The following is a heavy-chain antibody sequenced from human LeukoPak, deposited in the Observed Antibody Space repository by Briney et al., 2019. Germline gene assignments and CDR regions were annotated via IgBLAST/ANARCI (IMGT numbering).Heavy chain of an antibody. CDR3: TRGPIQQGLYYGMDV. V-gene: IGHV3-49*04. CDR1: GFTFGDHA. Sequence: PGGSLRLSCTASGFTFGDHAMSWVRQAPGKGLEWVGFIRSKTYGGTTEYAASVKGRFTISRDDSKSIAYLQMNSLKTEDTAAYYCTRGPIQQGLYYGMDVWGQGTTVTVSS. D-gene: IGHD5-18*01. CDR2: IRSKTYGGTT. J-gene: IGHJ6*02.